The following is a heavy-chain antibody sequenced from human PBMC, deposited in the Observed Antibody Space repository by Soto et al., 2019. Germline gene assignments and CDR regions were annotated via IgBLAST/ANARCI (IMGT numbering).Heavy chain of an antibody. J-gene: IGHJ6*02. D-gene: IGHD2-15*01. V-gene: IGHV3-30*18. Sequence: QVHLVESGGGGVQPGKSLRLACVASGFTFSNYGMHWVRQAPGKGLEWVAVISYDGSNRYFADSGEGGVTFSRANSKHTLYLQMNSLSTEYTAIYYCAKERLWVLVSPQGSHGMDVWGQGTTVSVSS. CDR2: ISYDGSNR. CDR1: GFTFSNYG. CDR3: AKERLWVLVSPQGSHGMDV.